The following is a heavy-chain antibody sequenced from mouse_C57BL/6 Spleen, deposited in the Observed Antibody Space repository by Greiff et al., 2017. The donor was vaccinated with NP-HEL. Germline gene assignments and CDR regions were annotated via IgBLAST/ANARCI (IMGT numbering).Heavy chain of an antibody. CDR1: GFTFSSYA. D-gene: IGHD2-3*01. CDR2: ISSGGDYI. J-gene: IGHJ2*01. Sequence: DVMLVESGEGLVKPGGSLKLSCAASGFTFSSYAMSWVRQTPEKRLEWVAYISSGGDYIYYADTVKGRFTISRDNARNTLYLQMSSLKSEDTAMYYCTRAYDGYYFDYWGQGTTLTVSS. V-gene: IGHV5-9-1*02. CDR3: TRAYDGYYFDY.